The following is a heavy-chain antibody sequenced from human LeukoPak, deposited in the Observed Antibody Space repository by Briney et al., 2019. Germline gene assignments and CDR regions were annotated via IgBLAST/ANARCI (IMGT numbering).Heavy chain of an antibody. J-gene: IGHJ4*02. V-gene: IGHV3-21*01. CDR3: ARGEGDAIFDY. Sequence: GGFLRLSCAASGFTFTSYSMNWVRQAPGKGLEWVSSFSSSSRNIYYADSVRGRFTISRDNGEKSLYLQMSSLRAEDTAVYYCARGEGDAIFDYWGQGTLVTVSA. CDR2: FSSSSRNI. D-gene: IGHD3-10*01. CDR1: GFTFTSYS.